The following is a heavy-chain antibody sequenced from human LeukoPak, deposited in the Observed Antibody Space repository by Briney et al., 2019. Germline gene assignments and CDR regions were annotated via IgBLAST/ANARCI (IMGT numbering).Heavy chain of an antibody. Sequence: PGGSLRLSCAASGFTFSDYYMSWIRQAPGKGLEWVAYITSSGDDIYYAGSVKGRFTISRDNAKNALFLRMNSLRVEDTATYYCASDIVATSGDFWGQGTLVSVSS. CDR1: GFTFSDYY. D-gene: IGHD5-12*01. CDR3: ASDIVATSGDF. CDR2: ITSSGDDI. J-gene: IGHJ4*02. V-gene: IGHV3-11*01.